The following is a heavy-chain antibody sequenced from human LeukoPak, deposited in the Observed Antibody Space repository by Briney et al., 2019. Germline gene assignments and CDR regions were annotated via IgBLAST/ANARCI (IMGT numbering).Heavy chain of an antibody. CDR3: ARDVDDSSGYYYY. CDR2: IIPILGIA. CDR1: GGTFSSYA. D-gene: IGHD3-22*01. J-gene: IGHJ4*02. V-gene: IGHV1-69*04. Sequence: SVKVSCKASGGTFSSYAISWVRQAPGQGLEWMGRIIPILGIANYAQKFQGRVTITADKSTSTAYMELSSLRSEDTAVYYCARDVDDSSGYYYYWGQGTLVTVSS.